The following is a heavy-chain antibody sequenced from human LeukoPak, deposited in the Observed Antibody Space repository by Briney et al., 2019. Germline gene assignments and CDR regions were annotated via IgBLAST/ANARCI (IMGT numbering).Heavy chain of an antibody. J-gene: IGHJ4*02. CDR3: AKARGHSNY. D-gene: IGHD2/OR15-2a*01. Sequence: GGSLRLSCAASGFTFSDYYMSWIRQAPGKGLEWVAVISYDGSNKYYADSVKGRFTISRDNSKNTLYLQTNSLRAEDTAVYYCAKARGHSNYWGQGTLVTVSS. V-gene: IGHV3-30*18. CDR1: GFTFSDYY. CDR2: ISYDGSNK.